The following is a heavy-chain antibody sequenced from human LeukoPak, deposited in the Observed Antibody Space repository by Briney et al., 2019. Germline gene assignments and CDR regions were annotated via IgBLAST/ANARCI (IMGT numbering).Heavy chain of an antibody. J-gene: IGHJ6*03. CDR1: GFTFSSYG. CDR2: NSSSSSSI. Sequence: GGSLRLSCAASGFTFSSYGMSWVREAPGKGGEWGSSNSSSSSSIYYADSVKGRFTISRDNAKNSLYLQMNSLRAEDTAVYYCARAMGATVGYYYYYMDVWGKGTTVTISS. CDR3: ARAMGATVGYYYYYMDV. V-gene: IGHV3-21*01. D-gene: IGHD1-26*01.